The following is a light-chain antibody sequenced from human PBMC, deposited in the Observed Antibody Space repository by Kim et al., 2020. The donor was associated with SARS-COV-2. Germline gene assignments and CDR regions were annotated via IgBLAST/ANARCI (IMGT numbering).Light chain of an antibody. Sequence: NFMLTQPHSVSQSPGKTVTISCNGSSSSIASNYGQWYQQRPGSAPTSVIYEDNQRPSGDPDRFSGSIDSSSNSASLAISVLKTEDEADNYCQSYDSSDEVVFGAGTQLAVL. J-gene: IGLJ2*01. CDR2: EDN. CDR1: SSSIASNY. CDR3: QSYDSSDEVV. V-gene: IGLV6-57*02.